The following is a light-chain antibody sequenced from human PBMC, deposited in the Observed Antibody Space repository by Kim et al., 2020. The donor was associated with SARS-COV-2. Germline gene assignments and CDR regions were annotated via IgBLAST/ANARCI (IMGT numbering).Light chain of an antibody. CDR3: HVWDSSTAI. CDR2: RDN. CDR1: NIGSKS. V-gene: IGLV3-9*01. Sequence: SVALGQTARIACGGNNIGSKSVHWYQQKPGQAPVLVIYRDNKRPSGIPERFTGSNSGNTATLTISRAQAGDEADYYCHVWDSSTAIFGGGTKLTVL. J-gene: IGLJ2*01.